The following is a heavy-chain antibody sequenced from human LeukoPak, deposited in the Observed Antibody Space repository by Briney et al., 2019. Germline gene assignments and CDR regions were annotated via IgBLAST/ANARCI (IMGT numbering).Heavy chain of an antibody. Sequence: GGSLRLSCAASGFTFSTYGMNWVRQAPGGGLVWVSYISSGSGTKYYADSVKGRFTISRDNAKSSLYLQMNSLRDEDTAVYYCASPGSGTYNYWGQGTLVTVSS. J-gene: IGHJ4*02. CDR2: ISSGSGTK. CDR1: GFTFSTYG. V-gene: IGHV3-48*02. D-gene: IGHD3-10*01. CDR3: ASPGSGTYNY.